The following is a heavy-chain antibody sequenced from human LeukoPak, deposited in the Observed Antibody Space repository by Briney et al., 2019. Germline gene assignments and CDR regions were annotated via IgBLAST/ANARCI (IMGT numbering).Heavy chain of an antibody. CDR1: GFTFTSHG. CDR3: ARGYYYDSSGPNIPFDY. CDR2: INRDGSST. V-gene: IGHV3-74*01. J-gene: IGHJ4*02. D-gene: IGHD3-22*01. Sequence: GGSLRLSCVASGFTFTSHGMNWVRQAPGKGLVWVSRINRDGSSTSYADSVKGRFTISRDNAKNTLYLQMSTLRVEDTAVYYCARGYYYDSSGPNIPFDYWGQGTLVTVSS.